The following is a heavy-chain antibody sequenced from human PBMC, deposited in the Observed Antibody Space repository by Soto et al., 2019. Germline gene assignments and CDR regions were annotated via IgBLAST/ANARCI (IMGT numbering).Heavy chain of an antibody. J-gene: IGHJ6*02. CDR1: GGSISSYY. V-gene: IGHV4-4*07. Sequence: SETLSLTCTVSGGSISSYYWSWIRQPDGKGLEWIGRIYTSGSTNYNPSLKSRVTMSVDTSKNQFSLKLSSVTAADTAVYYCARALRGQWLVPDYYYGMDVWGQGTTVTVSS. D-gene: IGHD6-19*01. CDR3: ARALRGQWLVPDYYYGMDV. CDR2: IYTSGST.